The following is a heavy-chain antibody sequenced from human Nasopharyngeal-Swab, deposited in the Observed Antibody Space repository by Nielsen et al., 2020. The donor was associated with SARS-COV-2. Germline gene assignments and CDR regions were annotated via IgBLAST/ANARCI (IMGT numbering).Heavy chain of an antibody. J-gene: IGHJ4*02. CDR2: ISGSGSTI. D-gene: IGHD3-22*01. CDR3: ARGDDSSGFSITLDY. CDR1: GFTFSSYE. V-gene: IGHV3-48*03. Sequence: GESLKISCAASGFTFSSYEMNWVRQAPGKGLEWVSYISGSGSTIYYAESVKGRFTISGDNAKNALYLQMNSLRAEDTAVYYCARGDDSSGFSITLDYWGQGTLVTVSS.